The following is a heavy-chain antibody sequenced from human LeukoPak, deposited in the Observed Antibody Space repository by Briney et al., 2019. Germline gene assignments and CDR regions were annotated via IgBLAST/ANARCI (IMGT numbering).Heavy chain of an antibody. CDR2: ISAYNGNT. V-gene: IGHV1-18*01. CDR1: GYTFTSYG. J-gene: IGHJ4*02. CDR3: ALMNGYSSGWYRDY. Sequence: GASVKVSCKASGYTFTSYGISWVRQAPGQGLEWMGWISAYNGNTNYAQKFQGRVTMTEDTSTDTAYMELSSLRSEDTAVYYCALMNGYSSGWYRDYWGQGTLVTVSS. D-gene: IGHD6-19*01.